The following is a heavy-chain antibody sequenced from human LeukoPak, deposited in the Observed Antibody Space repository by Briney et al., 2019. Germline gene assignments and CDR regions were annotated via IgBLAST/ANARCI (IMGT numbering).Heavy chain of an antibody. CDR3: ARGSGYY. CDR1: GFSFSRYE. V-gene: IGHV3-48*03. Sequence: AGGSLRLSCAASGFSFSRYEMSWVRQAPGKGLEWVSYISSSGSTIHYADSVKGRFTVSRDNAKSSLFLQMNSLRVEDTGVYYCARGSGYYWGQGTLVTVSS. CDR2: ISSSGSTI. D-gene: IGHD3-16*01. J-gene: IGHJ4*02.